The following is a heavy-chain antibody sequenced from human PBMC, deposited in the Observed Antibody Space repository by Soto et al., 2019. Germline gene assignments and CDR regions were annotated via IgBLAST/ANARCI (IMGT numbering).Heavy chain of an antibody. D-gene: IGHD2-15*01. CDR1: GLTFSSYA. J-gene: IGHJ6*02. CDR3: ARDQKATYCSGGSCYFYYGLDA. Sequence: GGSLRLACAASGLTFSSYAMHWVRQAPGKGLEWVAVISYDGSNKHYADSVKGRFTISRDNSKNTLDLQMNSLRAEDTAAYYCARDQKATYCSGGSCYFYYGLDAWGPGT. V-gene: IGHV3-30-3*01. CDR2: ISYDGSNK.